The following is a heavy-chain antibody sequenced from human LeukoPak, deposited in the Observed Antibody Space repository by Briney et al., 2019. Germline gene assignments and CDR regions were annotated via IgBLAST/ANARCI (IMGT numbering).Heavy chain of an antibody. V-gene: IGHV4-34*01. CDR3: AREDRNYYDSSGYYYLNYYYYYGMDV. CDR1: GGSFSGYY. Sequence: SETLSLTCAVYGGSFSGYYWSWIRQPPGKGLEWIGEINHSGSTNYNPSLKSRVTISVDTSKNQFSLKLSSVTAADTAAYYCAREDRNYYDSSGYYYLNYYYYYGMDVWGQGTTVTVSS. CDR2: INHSGST. J-gene: IGHJ6*02. D-gene: IGHD3-22*01.